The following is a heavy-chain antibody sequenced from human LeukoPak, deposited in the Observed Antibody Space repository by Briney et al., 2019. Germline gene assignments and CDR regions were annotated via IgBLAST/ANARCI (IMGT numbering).Heavy chain of an antibody. CDR3: ARNADSVYSSSWYYFDY. J-gene: IGHJ4*02. CDR1: GGSISSSSYY. D-gene: IGHD6-13*01. CDR2: IYYSGST. V-gene: IGHV4-39*07. Sequence: SETLSLTCTVSGGSISSSSYYWGWIRQPPGKGLEWIGSIYYSGSTHYNPSLKSRVTISVDTSKNQFSQKLSSVTAADTAVYYCARNADSVYSSSWYYFDYWGQGTLVTVSS.